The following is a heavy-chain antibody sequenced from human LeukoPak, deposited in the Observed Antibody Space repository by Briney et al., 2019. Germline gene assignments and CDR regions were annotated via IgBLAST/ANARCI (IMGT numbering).Heavy chain of an antibody. V-gene: IGHV3-7*01. CDR2: IKEDGTDK. CDR1: GFTFSESW. D-gene: IGHD6-19*01. J-gene: IGHJ4*02. CDR3: ARDRGWFTFDY. Sequence: GGSLSLSCEPSGFTFSESWMTWVRHAPRQGLAWVAHIKEDGTDKNYVDSVKGRFTISRDNAKKSLFLQMNSLRAEDTALYYCARDRGWFTFDYWGQGTLVTVSS.